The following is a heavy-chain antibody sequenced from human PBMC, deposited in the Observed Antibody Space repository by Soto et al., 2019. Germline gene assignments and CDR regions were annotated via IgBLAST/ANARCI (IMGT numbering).Heavy chain of an antibody. CDR3: ARSQGSSTSLEIYYYYYYGMDV. CDR1: GGTFSSYA. J-gene: IGHJ6*02. CDR2: IIPISGTA. V-gene: IGHV1-69*01. Sequence: QVQLVQSGAEVKKPGSSVKVSCKASGGTFSSYAISWVRQAPGQGLEWMGGIIPISGTANYALKFQGRVTITADESTSTVYMELSSLRSEDTAVYFCARSQGSSTSLEIYYYYYYGMDVWGHGTTVTVSS. D-gene: IGHD2-2*01.